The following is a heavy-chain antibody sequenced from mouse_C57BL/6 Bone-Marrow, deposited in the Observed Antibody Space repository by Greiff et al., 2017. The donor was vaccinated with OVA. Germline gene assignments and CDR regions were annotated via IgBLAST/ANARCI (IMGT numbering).Heavy chain of an antibody. D-gene: IGHD1-1*01. J-gene: IGHJ2*01. CDR1: GYTFTDYY. V-gene: IGHV1-19*01. CDR3: ARWVLLLDY. Sequence: VQLQQSGPVLVKPGASVKMSCKASGYTFTDYYMNWVKQSHGKSLEWIGVINPYNGGTSYNQKFKGKATLTVDKSSSTAYMELNSLTSEDSAVYYCARWVLLLDYWGQGTTLTVSS. CDR2: INPYNGGT.